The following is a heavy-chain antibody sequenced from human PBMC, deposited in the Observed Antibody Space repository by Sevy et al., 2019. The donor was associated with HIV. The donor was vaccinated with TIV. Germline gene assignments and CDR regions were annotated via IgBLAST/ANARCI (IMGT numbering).Heavy chain of an antibody. J-gene: IGHJ4*02. CDR1: GDSVSSNSAA. Sequence: SQTLSLTCAISGDSVSSNSAAWNWIRQSPSRGLEWLGRTYDRSKWNNDYAVSVKSRITINPDTSKNQFSLQLNSVTPEDTAVYYCARWPIAAAGAYSDYWGQGTLVTVSS. CDR3: ARWPIAAAGAYSDY. D-gene: IGHD6-13*01. V-gene: IGHV6-1*01. CDR2: TYDRSKWNN.